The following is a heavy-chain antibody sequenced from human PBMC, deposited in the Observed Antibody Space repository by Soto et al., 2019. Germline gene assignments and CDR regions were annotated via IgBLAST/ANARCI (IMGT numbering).Heavy chain of an antibody. CDR1: GYTFTSYG. V-gene: IGHV1-18*04. J-gene: IGHJ5*02. CDR3: ARDLSVVVPAAIRWGDWFDP. CDR2: ISAYNGNT. D-gene: IGHD2-2*02. Sequence: ASVKVSCKASGYTFTSYGISWVRQAPGQGLEWMGWISAYNGNTNYAQKLQGRVTMTTDTSTNTAYMELRSLRSDDTAVYYCARDLSVVVPAAIRWGDWFDPWGQGTLVTVSS.